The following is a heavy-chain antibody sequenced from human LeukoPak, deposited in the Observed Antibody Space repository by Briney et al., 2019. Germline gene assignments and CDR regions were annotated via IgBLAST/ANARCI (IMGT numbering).Heavy chain of an antibody. V-gene: IGHV3-23*01. J-gene: IGHJ4*02. D-gene: IGHD1-1*01. Sequence: PGGSLRLSCAASGFTFSDYAMSWVRQAPGKGLEWVSTASYHDGKQYHADSVRGRFTVSRDNSRNTVSLQMSSLTVEDTGIYYCAKAGIGADGAGFLCEYWGQGTLVTVSS. CDR1: GFTFSDYA. CDR3: AKAGIGADGAGFLCEY. CDR2: ASYHDGKQ.